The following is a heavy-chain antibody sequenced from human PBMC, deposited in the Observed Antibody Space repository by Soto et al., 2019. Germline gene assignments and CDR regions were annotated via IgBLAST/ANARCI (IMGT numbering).Heavy chain of an antibody. V-gene: IGHV3-9*01. D-gene: IGHD4-17*01. CDR2: ISWNSGSI. Sequence: EVQLVESGGGLVQPGRSLRLSCAASGFTFDDYAMHWVRQAPGKGLEWVSGISWNSGSIGYADSVKGRFTIARDNAKNSLYLQMNSLRAEDTALYYCARSKGSGDYVTWFDPWGQGTLVTVSS. CDR1: GFTFDDYA. CDR3: ARSKGSGDYVTWFDP. J-gene: IGHJ5*02.